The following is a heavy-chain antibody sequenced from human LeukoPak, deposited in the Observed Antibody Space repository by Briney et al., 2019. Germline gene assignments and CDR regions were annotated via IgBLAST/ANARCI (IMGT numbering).Heavy chain of an antibody. J-gene: IGHJ4*02. D-gene: IGHD4-17*01. CDR3: ARGKEVTTVTGTPIDY. CDR2: INHSGST. CDR1: GGSFSGYY. V-gene: IGHV4-34*01. Sequence: PSETLSLTCAVYGGSFSGYYWGWIRQPPGKGLEWIGEINHSGSTNYNPSLKSRVTISVDTSKNQFSLKLSSVTAADTAMYYCARGKEVTTVTGTPIDYWGQGTLVTVSS.